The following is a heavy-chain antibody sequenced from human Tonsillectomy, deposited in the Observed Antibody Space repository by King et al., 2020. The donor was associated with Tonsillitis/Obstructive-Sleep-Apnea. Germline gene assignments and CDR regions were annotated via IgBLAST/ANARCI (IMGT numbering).Heavy chain of an antibody. Sequence: QRQLVQSGAEVKKPGSSVKVSCKASGGTFSSYAISWVRQAPGQGLEWMGGIIPIFGTANYAQKFQGRGTITADESTSTAYMELSSLRSEDTAVYYCARYDYGGINDAFDIWGQGTMVTVSS. D-gene: IGHD4-23*01. J-gene: IGHJ3*02. CDR3: ARYDYGGINDAFDI. CDR1: GGTFSSYA. CDR2: IIPIFGTA. V-gene: IGHV1-69*01.